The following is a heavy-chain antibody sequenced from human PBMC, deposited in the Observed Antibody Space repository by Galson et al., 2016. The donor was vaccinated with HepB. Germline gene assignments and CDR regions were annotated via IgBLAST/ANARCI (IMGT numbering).Heavy chain of an antibody. CDR2: IKSKTSGGTA. CDR3: TTGSIMGIITGAEDY. CDR1: GFTFTTAW. V-gene: IGHV3-15*01. Sequence: SLRLSCAASGFTFTTAWLSWFRQAPGKRLEWVGRIKSKTSGGTADYAAPVKGRFTISRDDSKNTLYLQMNSLETDDTAVYYCTTGSIMGIITGAEDYWGRGTLVTVSS. J-gene: IGHJ4*02. D-gene: IGHD3-22*01.